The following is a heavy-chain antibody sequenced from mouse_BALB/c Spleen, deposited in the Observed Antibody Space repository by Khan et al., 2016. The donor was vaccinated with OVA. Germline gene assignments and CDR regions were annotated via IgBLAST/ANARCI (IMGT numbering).Heavy chain of an antibody. CDR1: GYTFINYW. D-gene: IGHD1-1*01. Sequence: VQLQESGAELAKPGASVKMSCKASGYTFINYWILWVKQRPGQGLEWIGYINPSTGYTEYNQNFKDKATLTADKSSSTVYMQLSSLTSEDSAVCYCARKGLRWDFDYWGQGTTLTVSS. V-gene: IGHV1-7*01. J-gene: IGHJ2*01. CDR3: ARKGLRWDFDY. CDR2: INPSTGYT.